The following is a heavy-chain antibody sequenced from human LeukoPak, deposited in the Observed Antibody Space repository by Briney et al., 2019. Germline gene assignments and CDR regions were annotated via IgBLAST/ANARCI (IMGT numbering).Heavy chain of an antibody. J-gene: IGHJ6*03. CDR3: ARGGDYCTNGVCSYYYYYMDV. D-gene: IGHD2-8*01. CDR2: MNPNSGNT. V-gene: IGHV1-8*03. Sequence: ASVKVSCKASGYTFTSYDINWVRQATGQGLEWMGWMNPNSGNTGYAQKFQGRVTITRNTSISTAYMELSSLRSEDTAVYYCARGGDYCTNGVCSYYYYYMDVWGKGTTVTVSS. CDR1: GYTFTSYD.